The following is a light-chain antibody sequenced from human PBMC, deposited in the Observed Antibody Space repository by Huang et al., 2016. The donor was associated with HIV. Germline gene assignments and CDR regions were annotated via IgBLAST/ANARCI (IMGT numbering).Light chain of an antibody. CDR2: CAS. Sequence: DIVMTQSPDSMTVSLGEKATINCKFSPRVLHRSNNKSYLAWYRQRPGQPPEVLIYCASTRESGVPDRFIGSGSGTDFTLTISNLQAEDVAVYFCHQYYNSPQTFGRGTKVEIK. V-gene: IGKV4-1*01. CDR3: HQYYNSPQT. J-gene: IGKJ1*01. CDR1: PRVLHRSNNKSY.